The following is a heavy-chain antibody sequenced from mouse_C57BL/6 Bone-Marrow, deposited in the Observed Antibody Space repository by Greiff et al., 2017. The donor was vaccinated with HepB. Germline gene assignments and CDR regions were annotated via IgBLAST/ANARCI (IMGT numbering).Heavy chain of an antibody. Sequence: VKVVESGAELARPGASVKLSCKASGYTFTSYGISWVKQRTGQGLEWIGEIYPRSGNTYYNEKFKGKATLTADKSSSTAYMELRSLTSEDSAVYYCARSGRRNAMDYWGQGTSVTVSS. CDR1: GYTFTSYG. J-gene: IGHJ4*01. D-gene: IGHD3-1*01. CDR2: IYPRSGNT. CDR3: ARSGRRNAMDY. V-gene: IGHV1-81*01.